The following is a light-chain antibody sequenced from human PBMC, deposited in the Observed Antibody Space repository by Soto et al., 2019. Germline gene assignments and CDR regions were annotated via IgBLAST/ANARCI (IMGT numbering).Light chain of an antibody. J-gene: IGLJ1*01. CDR3: GTWDSSLTAYV. CDR2: EDN. Sequence: QSVLTQPPSVSAAPGQKVTISCSGSSSNIENNYVSWYQQLPGTAPKLLIYEDNKRPSGTPDRFSGSKSGTSATLGITGLQTGDEAYYYGGTWDSSLTAYVFGSGTKVTVL. CDR1: SSNIENNY. V-gene: IGLV1-51*02.